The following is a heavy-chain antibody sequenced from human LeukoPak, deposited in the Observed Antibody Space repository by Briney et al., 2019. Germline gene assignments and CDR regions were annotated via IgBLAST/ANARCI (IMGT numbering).Heavy chain of an antibody. Sequence: PGGSLRLSCAASGFTFSSYWMSWVRQAPGKGLEWVANIKQDGSEKYYVDSVKGRFTISRDNAKNSLYLQMNSLRAEDTAVYYCAREPSGYCSSTSCYHWFDPWGQGTLVTVSS. J-gene: IGHJ5*02. CDR2: IKQDGSEK. D-gene: IGHD2-2*03. CDR3: AREPSGYCSSTSCYHWFDP. V-gene: IGHV3-7*01. CDR1: GFTFSSYW.